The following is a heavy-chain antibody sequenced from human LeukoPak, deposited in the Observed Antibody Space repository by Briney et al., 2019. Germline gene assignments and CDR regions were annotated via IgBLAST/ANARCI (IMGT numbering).Heavy chain of an antibody. CDR3: ARAKKYCSSTSCQKAWFDS. J-gene: IGHJ5*01. CDR1: GGSISSSSYY. CDR2: IYYSGRT. V-gene: IGHV4-39*07. D-gene: IGHD2-2*01. Sequence: SETLSLTCTVSGGSISSSSYYWGWLRQPPGKGLEWIGSIYYSGRTYYNTYLKSRVNISVDTSKNQFSLKLSSVTAADTAVYSCARAKKYCSSTSCQKAWFDSWGQGTLVTVSS.